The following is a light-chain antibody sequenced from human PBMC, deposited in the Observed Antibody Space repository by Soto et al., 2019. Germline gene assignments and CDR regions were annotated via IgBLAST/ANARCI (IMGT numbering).Light chain of an antibody. CDR1: SRDVGGYNY. Sequence: QSVLTQPASVSGYPGQSNTISCTGTSRDVGGYNYVSWYQQHPGKAPKLMIYDVSNRPSGVSNRFSGSKSGNTASLTISGLQPEDEADYYCSSYTSSSTLGVFGGGTKLTVL. V-gene: IGLV2-14*01. J-gene: IGLJ3*02. CDR2: DVS. CDR3: SSYTSSSTLGV.